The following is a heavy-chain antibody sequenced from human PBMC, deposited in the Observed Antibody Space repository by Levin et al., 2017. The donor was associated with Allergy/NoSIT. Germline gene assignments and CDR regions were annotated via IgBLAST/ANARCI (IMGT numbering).Heavy chain of an antibody. J-gene: IGHJ4*02. CDR2: ISYDGSNK. CDR1: GFTFSSYG. V-gene: IGHV3-30*18. CDR3: AKDGLEYYYDTYGTNFDY. Sequence: GESLKISCAASGFTFSSYGMHWVRQAPGKGLEWVAVISYDGSNKYYADSVKGRFTISRDNSKNTLYLQMNSLRAEDTAVYYCAKDGLEYYYDTYGTNFDYWGQGTLVTVSS. D-gene: IGHD3-22*01.